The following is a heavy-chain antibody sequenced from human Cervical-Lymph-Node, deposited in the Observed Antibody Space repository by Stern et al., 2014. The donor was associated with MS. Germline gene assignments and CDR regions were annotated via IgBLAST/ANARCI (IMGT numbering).Heavy chain of an antibody. J-gene: IGHJ4*02. CDR2: IWYDGSNK. CDR1: GFTFSSYG. CDR3: AKGDSSSPLEY. V-gene: IGHV3-33*06. D-gene: IGHD6-6*01. Sequence: DQLVESGGGVVQPGRSLRLSCAASGFTFSSYGIHWVRQTPGKGLEWVAGIWYDGSNKYYADSVKGRFTISRDNSENTVYLQMNSLRAEDTAVYYCAKGDSSSPLEYWGQGTLVTVSS.